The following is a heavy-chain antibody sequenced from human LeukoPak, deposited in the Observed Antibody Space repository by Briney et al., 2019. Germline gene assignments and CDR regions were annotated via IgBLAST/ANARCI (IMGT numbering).Heavy chain of an antibody. V-gene: IGHV4-59*01. CDR3: ARGGYYYDSSGLDP. D-gene: IGHD3-22*01. J-gene: IGHJ5*02. CDR1: GGSISSYY. CDR2: IYYSGST. Sequence: SETLSLTCTVSGGSISSYYWSWIRQPPGKGLEWIGYIYYSGSTNYNPSLKSRVAISVDTSKNQFSLKLSSVTAADTAVYYCARGGYYYDSSGLDPWGQGTLVTVSS.